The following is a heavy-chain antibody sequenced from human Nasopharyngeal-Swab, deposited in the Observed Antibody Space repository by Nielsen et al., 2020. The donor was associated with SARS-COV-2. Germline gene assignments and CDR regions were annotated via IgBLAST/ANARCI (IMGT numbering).Heavy chain of an antibody. Sequence: ESLKISCAASGFTFSSYAMHWVRQAPGKGLEWVSAISGSGGSTYYADSVKGRFTISRDNSKNTLYLQMNSLRAEDTAVYYCAKGRSNRDAFDIWGQGTMVTVSS. CDR1: GFTFSSYA. CDR3: AKGRSNRDAFDI. V-gene: IGHV3-23*01. CDR2: ISGSGGST. J-gene: IGHJ3*02. D-gene: IGHD1-14*01.